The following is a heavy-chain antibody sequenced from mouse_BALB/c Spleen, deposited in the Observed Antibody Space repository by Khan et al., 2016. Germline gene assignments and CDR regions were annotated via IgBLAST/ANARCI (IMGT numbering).Heavy chain of an antibody. CDR3: ARGFHY. CDR1: GYSITSDYA. Sequence: EVQLQESGPGLVKPSQSLSLTCTVTGYSITSDYAWNWIRQFPGNKLEWKGYISYSGSTSYNPSLKSRISITRDTSKNQFFLQLNSVTTEDTATYYCARGFHYWGQGTLVTVSA. CDR2: ISYSGST. J-gene: IGHJ3*01. V-gene: IGHV3-2*02.